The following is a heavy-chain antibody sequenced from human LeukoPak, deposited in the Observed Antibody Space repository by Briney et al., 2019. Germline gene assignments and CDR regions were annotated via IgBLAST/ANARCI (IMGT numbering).Heavy chain of an antibody. CDR3: ARYISSGLDY. V-gene: IGHV4-59*08. J-gene: IGHJ4*02. CDR1: GGSISSYY. D-gene: IGHD6-6*01. CDR2: IYYTGST. Sequence: SETLSLTCTVSGGSISSYYWSWIRQPPGKGLEWIGYIYYTGSTNYNPSLKSRVTISVDTSKNQFSLKLSYVNAADRAVYYCARYISSGLDYWGQGTLVTVSS.